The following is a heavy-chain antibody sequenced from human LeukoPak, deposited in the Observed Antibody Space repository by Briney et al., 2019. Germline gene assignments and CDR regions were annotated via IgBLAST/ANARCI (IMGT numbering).Heavy chain of an antibody. V-gene: IGHV6-1*01. J-gene: IGHJ2*01. CDR2: TYYRSKWYN. D-gene: IGHD5-18*01. CDR1: GDSVSSNRVA. CDR3: ARATRGDTTKSFDL. Sequence: SQTLSVTCDISGDSVSSNRVAWYWIRQSPSRGLEWLGRTYYRSKWYNDYAVSVKSRITIKPDTSKNQFSLQLNSVTPEDTAVYYCARATRGDTTKSFDLWGRGTLVTVSS.